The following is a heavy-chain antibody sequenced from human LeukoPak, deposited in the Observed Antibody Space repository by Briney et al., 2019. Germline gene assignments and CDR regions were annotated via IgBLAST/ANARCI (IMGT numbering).Heavy chain of an antibody. CDR3: AKEGDYVWGSYRYTHYFDY. Sequence: GGSLRLSCAASGFTFSSYAMSWVRQARGKGLEWVSAISGSGGSTYYADSVKGRFTISRDNSKNTLYLQMNSLRAEDTAVYYCAKEGDYVWGSYRYTHYFDYWGQGTLVTVSS. CDR2: ISGSGGST. D-gene: IGHD3-16*02. V-gene: IGHV3-23*01. J-gene: IGHJ4*02. CDR1: GFTFSSYA.